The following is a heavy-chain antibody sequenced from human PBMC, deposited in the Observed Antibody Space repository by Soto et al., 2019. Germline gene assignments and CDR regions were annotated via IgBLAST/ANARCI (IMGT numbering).Heavy chain of an antibody. CDR2: IWDDGSNK. J-gene: IGHJ4*02. D-gene: IGHD1-1*01. Sequence: QVQLVESGGDVVQPGRSLRVSCVASGFPFSGYGMHWVRQAPGKGLEWVAMIWDDGSNKYYADSVKGRFTISRDNSKNVLYLQLKSLKAEDTAVYYCARDFGTSATTRGGFDYWGQGTLVTVSS. CDR1: GFPFSGYG. CDR3: ARDFGTSATTRGGFDY. V-gene: IGHV3-33*01.